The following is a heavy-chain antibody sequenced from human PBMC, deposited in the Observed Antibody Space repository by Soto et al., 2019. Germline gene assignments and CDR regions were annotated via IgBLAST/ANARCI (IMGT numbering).Heavy chain of an antibody. CDR3: ARVRKSSIAASTDY. Sequence: GASVKVSCKASGYTFTSYGISWVRQAPGQGLEWMGWISAYNGNTNYAQKLQGRVTMTTDTSTSTAYMELRSLRSDDTAVYYCARVRKSSIAASTDYWGQGTLVTVSS. CDR2: ISAYNGNT. J-gene: IGHJ4*02. CDR1: GYTFTSYG. V-gene: IGHV1-18*01. D-gene: IGHD6-6*01.